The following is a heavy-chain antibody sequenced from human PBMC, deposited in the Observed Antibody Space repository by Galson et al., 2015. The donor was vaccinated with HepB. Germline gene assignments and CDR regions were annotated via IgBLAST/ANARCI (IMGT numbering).Heavy chain of an antibody. CDR3: ARGDVDIVATSYYYYYGMDV. V-gene: IGHV1-69*13. Sequence: SVKVSCKASGGTFSSYAISWVRQAPGQGLEWMGGIIPIFGTANYAQKFQGRVTITADESTSTAYMELSSLRSEDTAVYYCARGDVDIVATSYYYYYGMDVWGQGTTVTDSS. CDR1: GGTFSSYA. CDR2: IIPIFGTA. J-gene: IGHJ6*02. D-gene: IGHD5-12*01.